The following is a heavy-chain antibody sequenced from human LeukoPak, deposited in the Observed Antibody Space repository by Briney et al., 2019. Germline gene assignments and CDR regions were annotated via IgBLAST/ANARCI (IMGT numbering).Heavy chain of an antibody. J-gene: IGHJ4*02. CDR1: GGSISNNY. D-gene: IGHD3-22*01. V-gene: IGHV4-59*01. Sequence: PSETLSLTCTVSGGSISNNYWTWIRQPPGKGLEYIGYIYYTGGTNYNPSLKSRVTISVDTSKNQFSLKLSSVTAADTAVYYCAREDSYDLGIIDYWGQGTLVTVSS. CDR3: AREDSYDLGIIDY. CDR2: IYYTGGT.